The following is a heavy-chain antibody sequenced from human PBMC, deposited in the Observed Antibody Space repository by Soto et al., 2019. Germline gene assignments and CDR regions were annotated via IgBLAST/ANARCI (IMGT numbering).Heavy chain of an antibody. CDR1: GSSISSGSYY. Sequence: SETLSLTCTVSGSSISSGSYYWSWIRQHPGKGLEWIGYIYHSGSTYYNPSLKSRATISLNTSKNQCSLKLSSVTAADTAVYYCARDYMAVVDWGQGTLVTVSS. V-gene: IGHV4-31*03. J-gene: IGHJ4*02. CDR2: IYHSGST. CDR3: ARDYMAVVD. D-gene: IGHD2-15*01.